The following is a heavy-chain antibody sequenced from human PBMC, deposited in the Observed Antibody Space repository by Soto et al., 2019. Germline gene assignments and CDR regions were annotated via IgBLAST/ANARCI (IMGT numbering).Heavy chain of an antibody. CDR3: AKHRGFVAGPFDS. D-gene: IGHD6-19*01. CDR1: GITFTNYA. J-gene: IGHJ4*02. CDR2: ISGNVGSTT. V-gene: IGHV3-23*01. Sequence: EVQLLESGGGLAQPGGSLRLPCPVSGITFTNYAMGWVRQAPGKGLGWVSGISGNVGSTTHYADSVKGRFTIPRDNSKNILFLQMNGLRAEDTAVYYCAKHRGFVAGPFDSWGQGTLVIVSS.